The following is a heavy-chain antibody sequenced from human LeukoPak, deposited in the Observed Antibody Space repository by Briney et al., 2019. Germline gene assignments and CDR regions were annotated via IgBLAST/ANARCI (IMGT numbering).Heavy chain of an antibody. Sequence: ASVTVSCTASGYTFTKYGLTWVRQAPGQGLEWMGWISTDNADTYYAQNYQGRVTMTIDTSTSTAYMELRSLRSDDTAVYYCVRDCASDCSIKGHYYFDLWGRGTLVTVSS. D-gene: IGHD2-21*02. V-gene: IGHV1-18*01. CDR1: GYTFTKYG. CDR3: VRDCASDCSIKGHYYFDL. CDR2: ISTDNADT. J-gene: IGHJ2*01.